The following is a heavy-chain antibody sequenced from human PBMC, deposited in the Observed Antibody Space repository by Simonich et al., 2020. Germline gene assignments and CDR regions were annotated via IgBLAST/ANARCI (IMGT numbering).Heavy chain of an antibody. Sequence: EVQLVESGGGLVQPGGSLRLSCAASGFTFSSYWMSWVRQAPGKGLEWVANIKQDGSKKYYGDSVKGRFTISRDNAKNSLYLQMNSLRAEDTAVYYCARDGLGTAYYYYMDVWGKGTTVTVSS. V-gene: IGHV3-7*01. CDR3: ARDGLGTAYYYYMDV. J-gene: IGHJ6*03. D-gene: IGHD7-27*01. CDR2: IKQDGSKK. CDR1: GFTFSSYW.